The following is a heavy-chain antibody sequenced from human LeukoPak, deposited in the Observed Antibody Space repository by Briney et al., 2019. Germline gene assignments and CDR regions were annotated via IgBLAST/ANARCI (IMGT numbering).Heavy chain of an antibody. CDR3: ASTGVYSYAQFDY. V-gene: IGHV3-21*01. Sequence: GGSLCLSCAASGFTFSSYSMNWVRQAPGKGLEWVSSISSSSSYIYYADSVKGRFTISRDNAKNSLYLQMNSLRAEDTAVYYCASTGVYSYAQFDYWVQGTLVTVSS. CDR1: GFTFSSYS. CDR2: ISSSSSYI. D-gene: IGHD5-18*01. J-gene: IGHJ4*02.